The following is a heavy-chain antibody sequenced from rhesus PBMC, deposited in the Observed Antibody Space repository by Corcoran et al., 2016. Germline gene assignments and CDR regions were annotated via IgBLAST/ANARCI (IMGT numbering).Heavy chain of an antibody. J-gene: IGHJ5-1*01. CDR2: INWDDDK. V-gene: IGHV2S1*01. D-gene: IGHD3-3*01. CDR3: AAGRTGYYMRGYNRFDV. CDR1: GFSLSTSGMG. Sequence: QVTLKESGPALVKPTQTLTLTCTFSGFSLSTSGMGVGWIRQPPGKALDWLASINWDDDKYYSTSLKSRLTISKDTSKNQVVLTMTNMDPVDTATYYCAAGRTGYYMRGYNRFDVWGPGVLVTVSS.